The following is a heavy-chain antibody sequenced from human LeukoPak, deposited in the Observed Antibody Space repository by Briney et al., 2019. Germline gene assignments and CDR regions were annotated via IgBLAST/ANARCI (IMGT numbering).Heavy chain of an antibody. CDR3: ARERGVVVPAAIKPIAAAGLVFDY. J-gene: IGHJ4*02. CDR1: GFTFSSYW. D-gene: IGHD2-2*02. V-gene: IGHV3-7*01. Sequence: GGSLRLSCAASGFTFSSYWMSWVRQAPGKGLEWVANIKQDGSEKYYVDSVKGRFTISRDNAKNSLYLQMNSLRAEDTAVYYCARERGVVVPAAIKPIAAAGLVFDYWGQGTLVTVSS. CDR2: IKQDGSEK.